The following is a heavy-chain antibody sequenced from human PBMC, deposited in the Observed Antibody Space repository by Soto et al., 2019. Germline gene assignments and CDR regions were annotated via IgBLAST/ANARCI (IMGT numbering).Heavy chain of an antibody. CDR2: INAGNGNT. V-gene: IGHV1-3*01. J-gene: IGHJ4*02. D-gene: IGHD3-22*01. CDR1: GYTFTSYA. Sequence: ASVKVSCKASGYTFTSYAMHWVRQAPGQRLEWMGWINAGNGNTKYSRKFQGRVTITRDTSASTAYMELSSLRSEDTAVYYCARDYYDSSGYCFDYWGQGTLVTVSS. CDR3: ARDYYDSSGYCFDY.